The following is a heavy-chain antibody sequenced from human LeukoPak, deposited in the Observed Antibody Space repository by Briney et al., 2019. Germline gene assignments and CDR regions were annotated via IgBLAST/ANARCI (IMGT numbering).Heavy chain of an antibody. V-gene: IGHV3-33*01. J-gene: IGHJ4*02. Sequence: PGRSLRLSCAASGFTFSSYGMHWVRQAPGKGLEWVAVIWYDGSNKYYADSVKGRFTISRDNSKNTLYLQMNSLRAEDTAVYYCARDLRLHTMIVTSALDYWGQGTLVTVSS. D-gene: IGHD3-22*01. CDR1: GFTFSSYG. CDR3: ARDLRLHTMIVTSALDY. CDR2: IWYDGSNK.